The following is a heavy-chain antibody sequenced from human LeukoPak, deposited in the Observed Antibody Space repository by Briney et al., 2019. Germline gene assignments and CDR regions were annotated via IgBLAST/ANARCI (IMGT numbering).Heavy chain of an antibody. CDR3: ARGNKGVASAFDI. D-gene: IGHD5-12*01. J-gene: IGHJ3*02. CDR2: INHSGST. V-gene: IGHV4-34*01. CDR1: GGSFSGYY. Sequence: SETLSLTCAVYGGSFSGYYWSWIRQPPGKGLEWIGEINHSGSTNYNPSLKSRVTISVDTSKNQFSLKLSSVTAADTAVYYCARGNKGVASAFDIWGQGTMVTVSS.